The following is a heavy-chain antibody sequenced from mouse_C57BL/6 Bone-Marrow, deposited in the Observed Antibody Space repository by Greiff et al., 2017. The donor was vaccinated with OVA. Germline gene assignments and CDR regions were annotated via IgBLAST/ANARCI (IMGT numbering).Heavy chain of an antibody. CDR2: IYPGNSDT. J-gene: IGHJ4*01. CDR1: GYTFTSYW. D-gene: IGHD5-1-1*01. Sequence: VQLKESGTVLARPGASVKMSCKTSGYTFTSYWMHWVKQRPGQGLEWIGAIYPGNSDTSYNQKFKGKANLTAVTSASTAYMELSSLTNEDSAVYYCLYRYCAMDYWGQGTSVTVSS. CDR3: LYRYCAMDY. V-gene: IGHV1-5*01.